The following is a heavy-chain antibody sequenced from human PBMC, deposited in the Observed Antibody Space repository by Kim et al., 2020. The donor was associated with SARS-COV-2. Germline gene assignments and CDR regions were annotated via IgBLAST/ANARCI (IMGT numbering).Heavy chain of an antibody. D-gene: IGHD6-13*01. Sequence: ASVKVSCKASGYTFTSYAMNWVRQAPGQGLEWMGWINTNTGNPTYAQGFTGRFVFSLDTSVSTAYLQISSLKAEDTAVYYCARDNRNGVNFGIAAAYNWFDPWGQGTLVTVSS. J-gene: IGHJ5*02. V-gene: IGHV7-4-1*02. CDR1: GYTFTSYA. CDR2: INTNTGNP. CDR3: ARDNRNGVNFGIAAAYNWFDP.